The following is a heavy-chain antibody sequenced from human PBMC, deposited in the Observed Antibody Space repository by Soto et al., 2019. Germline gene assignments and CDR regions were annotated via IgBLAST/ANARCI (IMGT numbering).Heavy chain of an antibody. V-gene: IGHV3-23*01. CDR1: GFTFNNYA. D-gene: IGHD3-10*02. CDR2: ITGSGTRT. J-gene: IGHJ4*02. CDR3: AAYVVAPDY. Sequence: EVQLLESGGGLVQPGGSLRLSCAASGFTFNNYALSWVRQAPGKGLEWVSGITGSGTRTYYADSVKGRFTMSRDNSKNTVYLQMNSLAYDVTAVYYCAAYVVAPDYWGQGTLVTVSS.